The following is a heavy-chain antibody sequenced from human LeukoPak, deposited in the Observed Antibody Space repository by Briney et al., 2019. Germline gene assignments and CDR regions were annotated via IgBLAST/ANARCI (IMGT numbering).Heavy chain of an antibody. V-gene: IGHV4-39*01. CDR1: VGSISISNYY. CDR3: ARRARGTYLYYFDY. CDR2: IYYSGNT. J-gene: IGHJ4*02. Sequence: PSETLSLTCTVSVGSISISNYYCGWIRQPPGKGLEWIGCIYYSGNTYYNPSLKSRVTISVDTPKNQFSLRLSSVTAADTAVYYCARRARGTYLYYFDYWGQGTLVSVSS. D-gene: IGHD1-26*01.